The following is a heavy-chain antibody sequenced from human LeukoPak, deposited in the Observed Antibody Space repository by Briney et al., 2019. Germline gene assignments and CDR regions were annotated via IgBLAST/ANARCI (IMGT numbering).Heavy chain of an antibody. CDR3: AREGQGYCSSTSCGGDYYYYMDV. V-gene: IGHV3-20*01. D-gene: IGHD2-2*01. J-gene: IGHJ6*03. CDR2: INWNGGST. Sequence: GGSLRLSCAASGFTFDDYGMSWVRQAPGKGLEWVSGINWNGGSTGYADSVKGRFTISRDNAKNSLYLQMNSLRAEDTALYHCAREGQGYCSSTSCGGDYYYYMDVWGKGTTVTVSS. CDR1: GFTFDDYG.